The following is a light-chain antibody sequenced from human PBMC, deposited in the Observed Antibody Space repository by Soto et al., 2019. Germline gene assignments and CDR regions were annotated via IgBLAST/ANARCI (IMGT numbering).Light chain of an antibody. CDR2: AAS. CDR3: QRLNDYPIS. J-gene: IGKJ5*01. Sequence: DIQLTQSPSFLSASVGDRVTISCRASQGISSNLAWYQQKPGEAPKFLIYAASTLRGGVPSRFRGSGSGTEFTLTISSLQREDFATYYGQRLNDYPISFGQGTRLEMK. CDR1: QGISSN. V-gene: IGKV1-9*01.